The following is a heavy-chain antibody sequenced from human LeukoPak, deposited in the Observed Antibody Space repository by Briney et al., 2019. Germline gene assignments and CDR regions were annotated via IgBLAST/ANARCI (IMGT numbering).Heavy chain of an antibody. Sequence: SQTLSLTCAISGDSVSSNSAAWNWIRQSPSRGLEWLGRTYYRSKWYNDYAVSVKSRITINPDTSKNQFSLKLSSVTAADTAVYYCARGPTGTTSSSFDYWGQGTLVTVSS. CDR1: GDSVSSNSAA. J-gene: IGHJ4*02. CDR2: TYYRSKWYN. CDR3: ARGPTGTTSSSFDY. D-gene: IGHD1-1*01. V-gene: IGHV6-1*01.